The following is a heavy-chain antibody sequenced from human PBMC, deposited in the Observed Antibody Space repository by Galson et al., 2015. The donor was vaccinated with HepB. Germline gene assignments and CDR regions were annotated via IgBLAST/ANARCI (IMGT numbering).Heavy chain of an antibody. CDR2: IKSRSDGGTR. J-gene: IGHJ4*02. CDR3: HTEYYNVLTGYDY. D-gene: IGHD3-9*01. V-gene: IGHV3-15*07. Sequence: SLRLSCAASGFTFANAYMNWVRQAPGKGLEWVGRIKSRSDGGTRDYAAPVSGRLTISRDDSKNTLYLQMNSLKTEDTAVYYCHTEYYNVLTGYDYWGQGTLVIVSS. CDR1: GFTFANAY.